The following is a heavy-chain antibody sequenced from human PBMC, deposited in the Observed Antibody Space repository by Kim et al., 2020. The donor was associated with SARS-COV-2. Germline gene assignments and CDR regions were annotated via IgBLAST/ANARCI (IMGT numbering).Heavy chain of an antibody. D-gene: IGHD3-9*01. CDR2: INHSGST. CDR3: ARGLLRYFNWFNP. V-gene: IGHV4-34*01. Sequence: SETLSLTCAVYGGSFSGYYWSWIRQPPGKGLEWIGEINHSGSTNYNPSLKSRVTISVDTSKNQFSLKLSSVTAADTAVYYCARGLLRYFNWFNPWGQGTLVTVSS. CDR1: GGSFSGYY. J-gene: IGHJ5*02.